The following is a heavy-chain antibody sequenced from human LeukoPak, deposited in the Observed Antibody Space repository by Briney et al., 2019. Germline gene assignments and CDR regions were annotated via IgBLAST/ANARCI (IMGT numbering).Heavy chain of an antibody. D-gene: IGHD3-9*01. Sequence: ASVKVSCKASGYTFTDYHMHWLRQAPGQGLEWMGWINPNSGDTYSAQKFQGRVTMTRETSISSGNMVLSRLKSDDTAVYYCAAYDILSGSVYWGQGSLVTVSS. CDR1: GYTFTDYH. V-gene: IGHV1-2*02. J-gene: IGHJ4*02. CDR2: INPNSGDT. CDR3: AAYDILSGSVY.